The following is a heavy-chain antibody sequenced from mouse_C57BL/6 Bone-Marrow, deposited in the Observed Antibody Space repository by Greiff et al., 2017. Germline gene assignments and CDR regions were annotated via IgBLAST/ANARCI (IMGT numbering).Heavy chain of an antibody. V-gene: IGHV1-64*01. Sequence: QVQLQQPGAELIKPGASVKLSCKASGYTFTSYWMHWVKQRPGQGLEWIGMIHPNSGSTNYNEKFKSKATLTVDKSSSTAYMQLSSLTSEDSAVYYCARQHPTTVGVRDYWGQGTTLTVSS. CDR1: GYTFTSYW. D-gene: IGHD1-1*01. CDR2: IHPNSGST. J-gene: IGHJ2*01. CDR3: ARQHPTTVGVRDY.